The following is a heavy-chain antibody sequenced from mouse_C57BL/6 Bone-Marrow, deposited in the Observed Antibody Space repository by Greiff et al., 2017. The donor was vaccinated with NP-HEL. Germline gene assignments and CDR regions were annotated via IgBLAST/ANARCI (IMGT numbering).Heavy chain of an antibody. CDR1: GYTFTDYY. D-gene: IGHD2-3*01. CDR2: IYPGSGNT. J-gene: IGHJ4*01. V-gene: IGHV1-76*01. Sequence: VQLVESGAELVRPGASVKLSCKASGYTFTDYYINWVKQRPGQGLEWIARIYPGSGNTYYNEKFKGKATLTAEKSSSTAYMQLSSLTSEDSAVYFCAREGYYEAMDYWGQGTSVTVSS. CDR3: AREGYYEAMDY.